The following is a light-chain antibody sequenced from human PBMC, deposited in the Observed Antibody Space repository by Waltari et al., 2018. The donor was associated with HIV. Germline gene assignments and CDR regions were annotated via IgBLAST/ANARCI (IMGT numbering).Light chain of an antibody. CDR1: NIRTKS. CDR3: QVWDPSGDHLI. V-gene: IGLV3-21*04. J-gene: IGLJ2*01. Sequence: SYVLPQPPSVSVAPGTTARSTCGGNNIRTKSMQWYQQKPGQAPVLVSYYDSDRPSGIPERFSGSNSGNSATLTIIRVEAGDEADYYCQVWDPSGDHLIFGGGTKLTVL. CDR2: YDS.